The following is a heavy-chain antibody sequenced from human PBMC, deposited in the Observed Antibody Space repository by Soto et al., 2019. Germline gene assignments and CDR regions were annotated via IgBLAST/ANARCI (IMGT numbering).Heavy chain of an antibody. CDR3: ARDEVPAADWLDR. Sequence: ASVKVSCKASGYTFINYGITWVRQAPGQGLEWMGWISGYNGNTNYAQSLQGRVTMTTDTSTSTAYMELRSLKSDDTAVYYCARDEVPAADWLDRWGQGTLVTVSS. CDR1: GYTFINYG. D-gene: IGHD2-2*01. CDR2: ISGYNGNT. J-gene: IGHJ5*02. V-gene: IGHV1-18*01.